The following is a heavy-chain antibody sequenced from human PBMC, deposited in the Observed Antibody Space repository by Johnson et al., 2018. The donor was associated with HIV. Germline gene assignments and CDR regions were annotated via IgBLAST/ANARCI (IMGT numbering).Heavy chain of an antibody. J-gene: IGHJ3*02. D-gene: IGHD1-26*01. V-gene: IGHV3-NL1*01. CDR3: AKDAGWSIVGATDGRDAFDI. Sequence: QMQLVESGGGVVQPGGSLRLSCAASGFTFSSYGMHWVRQAPGKGLEWVSVIYSGGSTYYADSVKGRFTISRDNSKNTVYLQMNNLRAEDTAVYYCAKDAGWSIVGATDGRDAFDIWGQGAMVTVSS. CDR1: GFTFSSYG. CDR2: IYSGGST.